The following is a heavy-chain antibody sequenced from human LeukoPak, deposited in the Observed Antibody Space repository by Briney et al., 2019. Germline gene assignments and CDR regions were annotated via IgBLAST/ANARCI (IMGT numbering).Heavy chain of an antibody. V-gene: IGHV3-33*08. D-gene: IGHD4-11*01. CDR3: ARDAQRGFDYSNSLEY. J-gene: IGHJ4*02. CDR2: IWSDGTNQ. Sequence: GGSLRLSCAASGFTFSTYWMHWVRQAPGKGLEWVAVIWSDGTNQYYADSVKGRFTISRDDSGNTVYLQMNSLRPEDTGVYYCARDAQRGFDYSNSLEYWGQGTPVTVST. CDR1: GFTFSTYW.